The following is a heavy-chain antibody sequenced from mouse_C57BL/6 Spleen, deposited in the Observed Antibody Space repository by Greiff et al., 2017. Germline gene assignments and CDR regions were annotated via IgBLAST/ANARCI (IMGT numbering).Heavy chain of an antibody. CDR1: GFTFSSYA. Sequence: VQLKESGGGLVKPGGSLKLSCAASGFTFSSYAMSWVRQTPEKRLEWVATISAGGSYTYYPDNVKGRFTISRDNAKNNLYLQMSHLKSEDTAMYYCARGELGRFAYWGQGTLVTVSA. CDR3: ARGELGRFAY. D-gene: IGHD4-1*01. CDR2: ISAGGSYT. J-gene: IGHJ3*01. V-gene: IGHV5-4*01.